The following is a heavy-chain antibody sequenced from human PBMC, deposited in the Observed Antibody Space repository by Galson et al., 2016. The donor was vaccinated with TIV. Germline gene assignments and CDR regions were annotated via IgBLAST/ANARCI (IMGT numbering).Heavy chain of an antibody. D-gene: IGHD3-3*01. V-gene: IGHV3-23*01. CDR2: SSTSGRTT. CDR3: AKDSRHYMLVGEFAY. CDR1: GFSFSSYA. J-gene: IGHJ4*02. Sequence: SLRLSCAASGFSFSSYAMSWVRQAPGKGLEWVSASSTSGRTTYYADSVKGRFTISRDNSKNTLYLQMNSLRADDTAVYYCAKDSRHYMLVGEFAYWGQGTLVTVSS.